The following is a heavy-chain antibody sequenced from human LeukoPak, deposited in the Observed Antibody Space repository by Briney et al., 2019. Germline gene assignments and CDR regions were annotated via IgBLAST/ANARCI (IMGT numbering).Heavy chain of an antibody. CDR3: ARGDYYGSAPYGMDV. D-gene: IGHD3-10*01. CDR2: IYYNGST. Sequence: SETLSLTCTVSGGSICSYYWSWIRQPPGKGLEWIGYIYYNGSTNYNPSLKSRVTISVDTSKNQFSLNLSSVTAADTAVYYCARGDYYGSAPYGMDVWGQGTTVTVSS. J-gene: IGHJ6*02. CDR1: GGSICSYY. V-gene: IGHV4-59*01.